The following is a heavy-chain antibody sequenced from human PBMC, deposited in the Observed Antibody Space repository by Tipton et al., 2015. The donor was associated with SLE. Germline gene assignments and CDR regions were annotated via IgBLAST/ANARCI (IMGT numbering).Heavy chain of an antibody. CDR2: TFTSGAT. CDR3: ARLGYAFWSRYADS. V-gene: IGHV4-4*08. J-gene: IGHJ4*02. CDR1: GDYISNYY. Sequence: LRLSCTVSGDYISNYYWSWLRLPPGKGLEWIGHTFTSGATNYNPSLKSRVTISVDTSNNQFSLKLTSVTATDTAVYYCARLGYAFWSRYADSWGQGTLVTVSS. D-gene: IGHD3-3*01.